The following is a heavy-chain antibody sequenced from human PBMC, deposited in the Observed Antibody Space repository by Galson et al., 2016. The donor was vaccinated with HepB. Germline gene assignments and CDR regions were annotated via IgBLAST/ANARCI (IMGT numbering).Heavy chain of an antibody. D-gene: IGHD3-3*01. J-gene: IGHJ4*02. Sequence: SLRLSCAASGFIFSSYGMHWVRQAPGKGLEWVAVIWYDGSNKYYADSVKGRFTISRDNSKNTLYLQMNSLRAEDTAVYYCARGKRYHDFWSGHEHDYWGQGTLVTVSS. V-gene: IGHV3-33*01. CDR2: IWYDGSNK. CDR3: ARGKRYHDFWSGHEHDY. CDR1: GFIFSSYG.